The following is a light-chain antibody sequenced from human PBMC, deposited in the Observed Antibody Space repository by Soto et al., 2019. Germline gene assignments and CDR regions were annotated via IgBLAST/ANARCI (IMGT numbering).Light chain of an antibody. CDR3: SSYTSSSGV. J-gene: IGLJ3*02. Sequence: QSALTQPASVSGSPGQSITISCTGTSSDVGGYNYVSWYQQHPGKAPKLMIYEVSNRPSGVSNRFSGSKSGNTASLTISGPQAEDEADYYCSSYTSSSGVFGGGTKLTVL. CDR2: EVS. V-gene: IGLV2-14*01. CDR1: SSDVGGYNY.